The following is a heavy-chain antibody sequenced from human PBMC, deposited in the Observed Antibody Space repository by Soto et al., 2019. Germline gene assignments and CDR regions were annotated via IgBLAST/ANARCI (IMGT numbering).Heavy chain of an antibody. V-gene: IGHV3-9*01. D-gene: IGHD3-10*01. J-gene: IGHJ3*02. CDR3: AKDRSGSGMGAFDI. CDR1: GFTFDDYA. CDR2: ISWNSGSI. Sequence: GGSLRLSCAASGFTFDDYAMHWVRQAPGKGLEWVSGISWNSGSIGYADSVKGRFTISRDNAKNSLYPQMNSLRAEDTALYYCAKDRSGSGMGAFDIWGQGTMVTVSS.